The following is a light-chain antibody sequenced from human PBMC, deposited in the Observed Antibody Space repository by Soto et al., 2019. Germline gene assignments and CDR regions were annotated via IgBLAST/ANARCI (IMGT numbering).Light chain of an antibody. CDR1: SSDVGGYNY. CDR3: SSYTSSSTRV. J-gene: IGLJ3*02. Sequence: QSALTQPASVSGSPGQSITISCTGTSSDVGGYNYVSWYQQHPGKAPKLMIYEVSNRPSGVSNRFSGSKSGNTASLTISGLQAEHEAHYSCSSYTSSSTRVFGGGTKLTVL. V-gene: IGLV2-14*01. CDR2: EVS.